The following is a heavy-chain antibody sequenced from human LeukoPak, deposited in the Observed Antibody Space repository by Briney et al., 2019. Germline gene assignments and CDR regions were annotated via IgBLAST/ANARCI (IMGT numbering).Heavy chain of an antibody. CDR1: GYTFTSCA. V-gene: IGHV1-3*01. CDR2: INAGNGNT. CDR3: ARFAGKGNFDY. Sequence: EASVKVSCKASGYTFTSCAMHWVRQAPGQRLEWMGWINAGNGNTKYSQKFQGRVTITRDTSASTAYMELSSLRSEDTAVYYCARFAGKGNFDYWGQGTLVTVSS. D-gene: IGHD1-1*01. J-gene: IGHJ4*02.